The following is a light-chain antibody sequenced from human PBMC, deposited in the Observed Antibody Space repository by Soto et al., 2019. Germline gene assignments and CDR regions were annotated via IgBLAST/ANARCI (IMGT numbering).Light chain of an antibody. CDR2: GAS. Sequence: EIVLTQSPGTLSLSPGERATLSCRASQGVSSRYLAWYQQKPGQAPRLLMYGASSRATDIPDRFSGSGSGTDFTLTSSRLESEDFAVYYCQQYGTSPMTFGQGTKVEVK. V-gene: IGKV3-20*01. CDR3: QQYGTSPMT. J-gene: IGKJ1*01. CDR1: QGVSSRY.